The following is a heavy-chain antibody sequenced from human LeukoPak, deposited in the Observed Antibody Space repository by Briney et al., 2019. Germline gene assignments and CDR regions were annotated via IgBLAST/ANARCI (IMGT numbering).Heavy chain of an antibody. CDR3: ASLIVVYPVARLDGFDI. CDR2: IDPNSGGT. Sequence: ASVKVSCKASGYAFTGYYMHWVRQAPGQGLEWMGWIDPNSGGTNYAQNFQGRVTMTRGTSVNTAYMELSSLRSDDTAVYYCASLIVVYPVARLDGFDIWGQGTMVTVSS. CDR1: GYAFTGYY. D-gene: IGHD2-21*01. V-gene: IGHV1-2*02. J-gene: IGHJ3*02.